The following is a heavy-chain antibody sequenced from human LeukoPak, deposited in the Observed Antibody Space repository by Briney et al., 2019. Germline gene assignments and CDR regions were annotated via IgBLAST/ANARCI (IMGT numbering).Heavy chain of an antibody. CDR3: ARDQRHSYGKYFDP. D-gene: IGHD5-18*01. J-gene: IGHJ4*02. CDR1: GDALGTYY. Sequence: SETLSLTCSLSGDALGTYYWNWVRQTPGKGLEWIGHVTYETTAYNPSLKSRVTISLDTSKNEFSLQLRSVTAADTAVYFCARDQRHSYGKYFDPWSQGILVSVSS. CDR2: VTYETT. V-gene: IGHV4-4*08.